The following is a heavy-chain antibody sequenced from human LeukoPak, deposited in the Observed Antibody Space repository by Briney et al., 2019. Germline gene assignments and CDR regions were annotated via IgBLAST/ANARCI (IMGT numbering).Heavy chain of an antibody. J-gene: IGHJ6*03. CDR3: ARALGLEMATIGYYYYMDV. CDR2: IYTSGST. D-gene: IGHD5-24*01. V-gene: IGHV4-61*02. Sequence: PSETLSLTCTVSGGSISSGSYYWSWIRQPAGKGLEWIGRIYTSGSTNYNPSLKSRVTISVDTSKNQFSLKLSSVTAADTAVYYCARALGLEMATIGYYYYMDVWGKGTTVTVSS. CDR1: GGSISSGSYY.